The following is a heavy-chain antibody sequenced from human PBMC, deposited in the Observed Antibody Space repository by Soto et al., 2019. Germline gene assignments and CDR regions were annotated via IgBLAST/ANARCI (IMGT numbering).Heavy chain of an antibody. CDR2: ISYDGSNK. CDR1: GFTFSSYA. J-gene: IGHJ2*01. CDR3: ARPLWRDDYNGGYFDL. Sequence: QVQLVESGGGVVQPGRSLRLSCAASGFTFSSYAMHWVRQAPGKGLEWAAVISYDGSNKYYADSVKGRFTISRDNSKNXLYLQMNSLRAEDTAVYYCARPLWRDDYNGGYFDLWGRGTLVTVSS. D-gene: IGHD4-4*01. V-gene: IGHV3-30-3*01.